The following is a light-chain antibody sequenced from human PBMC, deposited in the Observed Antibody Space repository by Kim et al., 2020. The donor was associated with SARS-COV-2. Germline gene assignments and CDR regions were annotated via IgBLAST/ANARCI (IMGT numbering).Light chain of an antibody. CDR1: QAISTY. CDR2: AVS. CDR3: QQFHNYPYT. V-gene: IGKV1-9*01. Sequence: IQLTQSPSSLSASVGDTVTITCRASQAISTYLAWYQQDPRKAPKLLIYAVSTLRSRVPSRFSGSRSGSVFTLTISSQQPEDFATYYCQQFHNYPYTFGQGTKLEIK. J-gene: IGKJ2*01.